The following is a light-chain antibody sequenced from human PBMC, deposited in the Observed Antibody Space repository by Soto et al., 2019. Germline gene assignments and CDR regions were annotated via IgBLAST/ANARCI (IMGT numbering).Light chain of an antibody. CDR3: SSYAGSYTLV. CDR2: DVS. CDR1: RNDVGGYNF. Sequence: QSALTQPRSVSGSPGQSVTISCTGTRNDVGGYNFVSWYQQHPGKVPKLFIYDVSRRPSGVPDRFSGSKSGNTASLTISGLQAEDEADYYCSSYAGSYTLVFGGGTKLTVL. V-gene: IGLV2-11*01. J-gene: IGLJ2*01.